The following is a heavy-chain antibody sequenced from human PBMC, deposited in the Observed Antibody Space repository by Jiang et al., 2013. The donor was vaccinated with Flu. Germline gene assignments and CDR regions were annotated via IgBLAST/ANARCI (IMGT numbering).Heavy chain of an antibody. CDR2: IYSGGNT. Sequence: VQLLESGGGLVQPGGSLRLSCAASGFTVSSSYMTWVRQAPGKGLEWVSVIYSGGNTYYADSVKGRFTISRDNSKNTLYLQMNSLRAEDTAVYYCARVRYSSGLEVSLSFDYWGQGTLVTVSS. CDR3: ARVRYSSGLEVSLSFDY. CDR1: GFTVSSSY. V-gene: IGHV3-66*01. J-gene: IGHJ4*02. D-gene: IGHD6-19*01.